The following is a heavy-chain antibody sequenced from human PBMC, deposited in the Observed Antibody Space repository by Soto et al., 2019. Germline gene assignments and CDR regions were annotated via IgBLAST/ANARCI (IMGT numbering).Heavy chain of an antibody. CDR2: IFNSGTT. CDR1: GASTVSHYH. Sequence: QVQLQESGPGLVNPSQTLSLTCSVSGASTVSHYHWTWIRQPPGKGLEWMGYIFNSGTTFYNPSLTRRLSLSMDTNGNYFSLELRSVTAADTAVYYCALALGPTTGIDSWGQGTLVTVSS. CDR3: ALALGPTTGIDS. J-gene: IGHJ4*02. V-gene: IGHV4-31*02. D-gene: IGHD1-26*01.